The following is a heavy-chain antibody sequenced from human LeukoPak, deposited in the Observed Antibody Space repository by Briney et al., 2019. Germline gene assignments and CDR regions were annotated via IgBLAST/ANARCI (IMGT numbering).Heavy chain of an antibody. CDR1: GFNFSSYA. CDR2: ISYDGSNK. J-gene: IGHJ4*02. D-gene: IGHD4-11*01. V-gene: IGHV3-30*04. CDR3: ASSNFEWEVIDY. Sequence: GGSLRHSCAASGFNFSSYATHWVRQAPGKGLEWVAVISYDGSNKYYADSVKGRFTISRDNSKNTLYLQMNSLRAEDTAVYYCASSNFEWEVIDYWGQGTLVTVSS.